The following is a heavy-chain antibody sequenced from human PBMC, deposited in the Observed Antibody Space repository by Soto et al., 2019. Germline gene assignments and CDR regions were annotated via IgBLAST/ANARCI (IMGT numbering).Heavy chain of an antibody. D-gene: IGHD3-10*01. Sequence: SETMSITCAVYGGSLSNNYCTWFRKHTGKGLEWIGEISPSGTTKYIPSLKSRGTISVDTSRKQFFLKVTSVSAADTAVYYCATSLWFGTQPEIWGPGTLVTVSS. CDR2: ISPSGTT. J-gene: IGHJ4*02. CDR1: GGSLSNNY. CDR3: ATSLWFGTQPEI. V-gene: IGHV4-34*08.